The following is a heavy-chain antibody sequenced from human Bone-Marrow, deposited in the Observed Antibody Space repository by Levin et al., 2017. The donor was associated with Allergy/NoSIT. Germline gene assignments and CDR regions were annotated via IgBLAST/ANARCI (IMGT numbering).Heavy chain of an antibody. CDR3: VRDLSTVRNNWFDS. Sequence: ASVKVSCKTDGGTFSNHGISWVRQAPGQGLEWMGGIIPAFGTVSYGQKSQGRVTITADESTTTAYMELRSLRSEDTAVYYCVRDLSTVRNNWFDSWGQGTLVTVSS. J-gene: IGHJ5*01. CDR1: GGTFSNHG. D-gene: IGHD4-17*01. V-gene: IGHV1-69*13. CDR2: IIPAFGTV.